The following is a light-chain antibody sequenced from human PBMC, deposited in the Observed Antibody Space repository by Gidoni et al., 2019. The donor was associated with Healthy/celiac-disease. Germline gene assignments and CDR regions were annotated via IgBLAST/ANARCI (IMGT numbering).Light chain of an antibody. J-gene: IGLJ2*01. Sequence: SVLPPPPSPSGTPGQRVTISCSGSSSNIGSNCVYWYQQLPGTAPKLLIYRNNQRPSGVPDRFSGSKSGTSASLAISGLRSEDEADYYCAAWDDSLSVVFGGGTKLTVL. V-gene: IGLV1-47*01. CDR2: RNN. CDR1: SSNIGSNC. CDR3: AAWDDSLSVV.